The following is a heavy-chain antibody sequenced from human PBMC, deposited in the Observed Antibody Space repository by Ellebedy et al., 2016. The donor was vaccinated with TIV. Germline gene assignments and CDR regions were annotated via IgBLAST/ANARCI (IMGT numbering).Heavy chain of an antibody. J-gene: IGHJ6*03. CDR1: GYTFTSYY. CDR3: ARDRLSVVLNGGLGVNQLLAPYYMDV. D-gene: IGHD2-2*01. Sequence: ASVKVSCXASGYTFTSYYMHWVRQAPGQGLEWMGIINPSGGRTNYAQKFQGRVTMTRDTSTSTVYMELSSLRSEDTAVYYCARDRLSVVLNGGLGVNQLLAPYYMDVWGKGTTVTVSS. CDR2: INPSGGRT. V-gene: IGHV1-46*01.